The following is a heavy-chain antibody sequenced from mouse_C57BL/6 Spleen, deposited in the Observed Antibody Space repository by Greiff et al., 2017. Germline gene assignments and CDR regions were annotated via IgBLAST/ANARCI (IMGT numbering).Heavy chain of an antibody. Sequence: VQLQQPGAELVKPGASVKLSCKASGYTFTSYWMHWVKQRPGRGLEWIGRIDPNSGGTKYNEKFKSKATRTVDTPSSTAYMQLSSLTSDDSAVYYCARWALYDGYYVRFAYWGQGTLVTVSA. CDR3: ARWALYDGYYVRFAY. D-gene: IGHD2-3*01. CDR2: IDPNSGGT. V-gene: IGHV1-72*01. CDR1: GYTFTSYW. J-gene: IGHJ3*01.